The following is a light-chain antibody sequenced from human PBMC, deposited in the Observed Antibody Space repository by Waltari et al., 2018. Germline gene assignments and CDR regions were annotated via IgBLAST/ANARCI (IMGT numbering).Light chain of an antibody. CDR3: LQYNSYPWT. Sequence: DIQLTQSPSFLSASVGDRVTITCRASQGIDTYLAWYQQRPGKAPNLLIYAASTLQSGIPSRFSGSGSGTEFTLTISSLQPEDFATYYCLQYNSYPWTFGQGTKVEIK. CDR1: QGIDTY. J-gene: IGKJ1*01. CDR2: AAS. V-gene: IGKV1-9*01.